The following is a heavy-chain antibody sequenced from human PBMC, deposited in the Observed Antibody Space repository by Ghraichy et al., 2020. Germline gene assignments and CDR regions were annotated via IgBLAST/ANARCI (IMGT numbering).Heavy chain of an antibody. CDR3: ARAHHPHMIHDAFDI. J-gene: IGHJ3*02. Sequence: SETLSLTCTVSGGSISSSSYYWGWIRQPPGKGLEWIGSIYYSGSTYYNPSLKSRVTISVDTSKNQFSLKLSSVTAADTAVYYCARAHHPHMIHDAFDIWGQGTMVTVSS. CDR2: IYYSGST. D-gene: IGHD3-16*01. CDR1: GGSISSSSYY. V-gene: IGHV4-39*01.